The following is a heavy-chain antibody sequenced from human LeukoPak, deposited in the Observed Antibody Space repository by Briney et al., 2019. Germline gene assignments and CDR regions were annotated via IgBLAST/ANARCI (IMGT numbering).Heavy chain of an antibody. Sequence: SETLSLTCTVSGGSISSSSYYWGWIRQPPGKGLEWIGSIYYSGSTYYNPSLKSRVTISVDTSKNQFSLKLSSVTAADTAVYYCARDLSDIVVVPAALGVDAFDIWGQGTMVTVSS. D-gene: IGHD2-2*01. V-gene: IGHV4-39*07. J-gene: IGHJ3*02. CDR1: GGSISSSSYY. CDR3: ARDLSDIVVVPAALGVDAFDI. CDR2: IYYSGST.